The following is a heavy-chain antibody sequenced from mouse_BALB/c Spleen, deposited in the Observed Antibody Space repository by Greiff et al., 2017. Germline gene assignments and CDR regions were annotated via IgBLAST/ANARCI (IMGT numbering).Heavy chain of an antibody. CDR2: ISDGGSYT. CDR3: ARDRGVVATDAMDY. V-gene: IGHV5-4*02. J-gene: IGHJ4*01. CDR1: GFTFSDYY. D-gene: IGHD1-1*01. Sequence: EVQRVESGGGLVKPGGSLKLSCAASGFTFSDYYMYWVRQTPEKRLEWVATISDGGSYTYYPDSVKGRFTISRDNAKNTLYLQMSSLKSEDTAMYYCARDRGVVATDAMDYWGQGTSVTVSS.